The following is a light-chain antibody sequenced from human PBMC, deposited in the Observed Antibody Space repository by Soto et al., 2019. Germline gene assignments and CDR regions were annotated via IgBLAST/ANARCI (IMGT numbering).Light chain of an antibody. CDR2: DVS. CDR1: QSVSRW. CDR3: QQYSTYWT. V-gene: IGKV1-5*01. Sequence: DIQITQSPSTLSASVGDRVTITCRASQSVSRWLAWYQQKPGKAPKLLIFDVSSLESGVPSRFSGSGFGTEFTLSISSLQPDDFGTYYCQQYSTYWTFGHGTKVELK. J-gene: IGKJ1*01.